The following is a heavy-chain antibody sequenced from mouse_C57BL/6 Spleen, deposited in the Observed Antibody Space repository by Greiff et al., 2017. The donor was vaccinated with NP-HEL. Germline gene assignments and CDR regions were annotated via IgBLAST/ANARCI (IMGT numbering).Heavy chain of an antibody. Sequence: EVKLMESGGGLVKPGGSLKLSCAASGFTFSSYAMSWVRQTPEKRLEWVATISDGGSYTYYPDNVKGRFTISRDNAKNNLYLQMSHLKSEDTAMYYCARDYGSSSPWFAYWGQGTLVTVSA. CDR2: ISDGGSYT. CDR3: ARDYGSSSPWFAY. CDR1: GFTFSSYA. V-gene: IGHV5-4*01. J-gene: IGHJ3*01. D-gene: IGHD1-1*01.